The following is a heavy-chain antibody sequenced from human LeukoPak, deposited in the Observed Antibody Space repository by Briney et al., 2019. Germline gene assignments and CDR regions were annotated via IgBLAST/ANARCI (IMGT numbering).Heavy chain of an antibody. V-gene: IGHV6-1*01. CDR1: GDSVFSDIAA. CDR2: TYYRSKWIN. Sequence: SQTLSLTCAISGDSVFSDIAAWNWIRQSPSRGLEWLGRTYYRSKWINEYTESVKSRITISPDTSKNQFSLQLNSVTPEDTAVYFCAREAGDFVKFQHWGQGTLVTVSS. D-gene: IGHD4-17*01. J-gene: IGHJ1*01. CDR3: AREAGDFVKFQH.